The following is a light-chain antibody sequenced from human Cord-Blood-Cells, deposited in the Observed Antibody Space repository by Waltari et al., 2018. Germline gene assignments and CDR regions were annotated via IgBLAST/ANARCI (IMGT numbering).Light chain of an antibody. CDR2: DSA. Sequence: IVLTQSTATLSLSPGGIATLSCRASQRVGSYLAWYQQKPGQAPRLLIYDSANRATGIPARFSGSGSGTDFTLTISSLEPEDFAVYYCQQRSNWPMLTFGGGTKVEIK. J-gene: IGKJ4*01. CDR3: QQRSNWPMLT. CDR1: QRVGSY. V-gene: IGKV3-11*01.